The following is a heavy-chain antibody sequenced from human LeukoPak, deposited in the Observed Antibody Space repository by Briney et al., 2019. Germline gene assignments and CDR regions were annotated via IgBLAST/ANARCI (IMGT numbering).Heavy chain of an antibody. D-gene: IGHD4/OR15-4a*01. Sequence: SETLSLTCTVSGGSISSSSYYWGWIRQPPGKGLEWIGSIYYSGSTYYNPSLKSRVTISVDTSKNQFSLKLSSVTAADTAVYYCARLLIDASNYYYGMDVWGQGTTVTVSS. CDR3: ARLLIDASNYYYGMDV. CDR2: IYYSGST. J-gene: IGHJ6*02. CDR1: GGSISSSSYY. V-gene: IGHV4-39*01.